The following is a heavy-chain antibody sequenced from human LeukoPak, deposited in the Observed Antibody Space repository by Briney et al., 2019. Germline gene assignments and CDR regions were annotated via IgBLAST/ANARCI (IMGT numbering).Heavy chain of an antibody. Sequence: GGSLRLSCAASGFTFSNYAMIWVRQTPGKGLEWVSSITGTGTSAFYADSVKGRFTISRDNSKNTLYLQMNSLRVEDTAVYFCAKTPRILVVVFATVNFDSWGQGTLVTVSS. J-gene: IGHJ4*02. V-gene: IGHV3-23*01. CDR1: GFTFSNYA. CDR2: ITGTGTSA. D-gene: IGHD2-15*01. CDR3: AKTPRILVVVFATVNFDS.